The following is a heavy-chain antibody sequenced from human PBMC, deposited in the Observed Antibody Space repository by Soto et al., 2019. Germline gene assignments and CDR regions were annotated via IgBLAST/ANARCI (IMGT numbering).Heavy chain of an antibody. V-gene: IGHV1-69*01. J-gene: IGHJ4*02. D-gene: IGHD2-15*01. CDR3: ARLKYCSGGSCYTGPIDY. CDR1: GGTFSSYA. CDR2: IIPIFGTA. Sequence: QVQLVQSGAEVKKPGSSVKVSCKASGGTFSSYAISWVRQAPGQGLEWMGGIIPIFGTANYAQKFQGRVTITADESTSTAYMERSSLRSEDTAVYYCARLKYCSGGSCYTGPIDYWGQGTLVTVSS.